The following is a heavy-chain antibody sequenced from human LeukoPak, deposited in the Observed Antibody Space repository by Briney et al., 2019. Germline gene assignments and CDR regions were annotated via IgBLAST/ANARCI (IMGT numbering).Heavy chain of an antibody. CDR3: ARELRRHGVFDF. D-gene: IGHD2-15*01. J-gene: IGHJ3*01. CDR1: GLTVLSHY. Sequence: GVLSLSSTASGLTVLSHYMSWVRQAPGTGLEWVSEIYSDGTTYYAASVKGRFSISRDNSKNTVYLQMNSLRVEDTAVYYCARELRRHGVFDFWGQGTMVTVSS. V-gene: IGHV3-53*01. CDR2: IYSDGTT.